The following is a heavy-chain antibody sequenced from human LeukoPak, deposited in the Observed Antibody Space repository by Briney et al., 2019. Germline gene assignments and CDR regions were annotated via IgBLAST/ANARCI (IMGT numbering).Heavy chain of an antibody. CDR1: GGSFSNHY. CDR2: IYHTGST. Sequence: SETLSLTCTVSGGSFSNHYWSWIRQPPGKGLEWIGYIYHTGSTNYNPSPKSRVTISVDTSKNQFSLKLSSVTAADTAVYYCARGNYVDWFDPWGQGTQVTVSS. V-gene: IGHV4-59*11. J-gene: IGHJ5*02. D-gene: IGHD1-7*01. CDR3: ARGNYVDWFDP.